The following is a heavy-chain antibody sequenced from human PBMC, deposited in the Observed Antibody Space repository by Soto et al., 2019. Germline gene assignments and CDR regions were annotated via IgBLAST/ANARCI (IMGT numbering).Heavy chain of an antibody. CDR3: ARGSGQHYYFDY. D-gene: IGHD3-10*01. Sequence: QVQLQQWGAGLLKPSETLSLTCAVYGGSFSGYYWSWIRQPPGKGLEWIGEINHSGSTNYNPSLKSRVTISVDTSKNQFSLKLSSVTAADTAVYYCARGSGQHYYFDYWGQGTLVTVSS. J-gene: IGHJ4*02. V-gene: IGHV4-34*01. CDR1: GGSFSGYY. CDR2: INHSGST.